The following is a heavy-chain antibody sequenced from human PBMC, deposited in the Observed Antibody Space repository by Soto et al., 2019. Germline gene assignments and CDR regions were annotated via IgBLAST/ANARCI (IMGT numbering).Heavy chain of an antibody. CDR3: ARSYCADSVSCNWFDP. CDR2: INYSGRS. V-gene: IGHV4-59*01. J-gene: IGHJ5*02. CDR1: GDSSSTYY. D-gene: IGHD2-8*02. Sequence: QVQLQESGPGLVKSSETLSLTCSVSGDSSSTYYWGWIRQPPGKGLEWIGYINYSGRSNHNPSLKSRPSISLDASKNQVSMKMPSVTAADTAVDYCARSYCADSVSCNWFDPWGQGTLVVVSS.